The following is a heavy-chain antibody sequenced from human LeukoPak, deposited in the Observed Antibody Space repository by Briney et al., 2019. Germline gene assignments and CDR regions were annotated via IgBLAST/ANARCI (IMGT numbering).Heavy chain of an antibody. Sequence: SETLSLTCTVSGGSISSGGYYWSWIRQHPGKGLEWIGYIYYSGSTNYNPSLKSRVTISVDTSKNQFSLKLSSVTAADTAVYYCARDLRDLGAFDIWGQGTMVTVSS. CDR3: ARDLRDLGAFDI. J-gene: IGHJ3*02. CDR1: GGSISSGGYY. CDR2: IYYSGST. V-gene: IGHV4-61*08.